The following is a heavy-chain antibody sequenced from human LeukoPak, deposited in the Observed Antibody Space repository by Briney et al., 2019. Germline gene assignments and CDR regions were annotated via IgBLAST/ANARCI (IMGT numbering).Heavy chain of an antibody. CDR1: GFTFSSYW. V-gene: IGHV3-7*01. J-gene: IGHJ4*02. D-gene: IGHD2-2*01. Sequence: GGSLRLSCAASGFTFSSYWMSWVRQAPGKGLEWVANIKQDGSEKYYVDSVKGRFTISRDNSKNTLYLQINSLRAEDTAVYYCAKAGGCSSTSCPFDYWGQGTLVTVSS. CDR2: IKQDGSEK. CDR3: AKAGGCSSTSCPFDY.